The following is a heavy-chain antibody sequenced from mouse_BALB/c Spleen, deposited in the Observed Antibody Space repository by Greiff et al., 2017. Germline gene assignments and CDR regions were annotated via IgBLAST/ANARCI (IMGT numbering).Heavy chain of an antibody. CDR1: GFTFSSYA. J-gene: IGHJ4*01. CDR3: ARATMITTSAMDY. D-gene: IGHD2-4*01. V-gene: IGHV5-6-5*01. CDR2: ISSGGST. Sequence: EVKLMESGGGLVKPGGSLKLSCAASGFTFSSYAMSWVRQTPEKRLEWVASISSGGSTYYPDSVKGRFTIARDNARNILYLQMSSLRSEDTAMYYCARATMITTSAMDYWGQGTSGTVSS.